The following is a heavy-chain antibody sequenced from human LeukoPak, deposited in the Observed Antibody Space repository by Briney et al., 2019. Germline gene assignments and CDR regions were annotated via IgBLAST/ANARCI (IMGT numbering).Heavy chain of an antibody. Sequence: ASVKVSCKASGYTFTSYGISWVRQAPGQGLEWMGWISAYNGNTNYAQKLQGRVTMTTDTSTSTAYMELRSLRSDDTAVYYRARLSSSWGDNWFDPWGQGTLVTVSS. V-gene: IGHV1-18*01. CDR3: ARLSSSWGDNWFDP. CDR2: ISAYNGNT. D-gene: IGHD6-13*01. J-gene: IGHJ5*02. CDR1: GYTFTSYG.